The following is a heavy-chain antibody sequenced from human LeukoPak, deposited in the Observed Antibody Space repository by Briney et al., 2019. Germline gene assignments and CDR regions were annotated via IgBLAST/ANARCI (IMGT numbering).Heavy chain of an antibody. CDR2: IKRNVDGATT. D-gene: IGHD3-10*01. CDR1: GFTFSNNW. J-gene: IGHJ4*02. CDR3: TTDPLGTY. Sequence: PGGSLRLSCIASGFTFSNNWMSWVRQAPGKGLEWVGRIKRNVDGATTDYAAPVKGRFTVSRDDAKDTLYLEMNSLNTEDTAVYYCTTDPLGTYWGQGTLVTVSS. V-gene: IGHV3-15*01.